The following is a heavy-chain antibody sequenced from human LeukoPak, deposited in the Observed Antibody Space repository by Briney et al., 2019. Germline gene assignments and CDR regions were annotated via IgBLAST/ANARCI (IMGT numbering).Heavy chain of an antibody. Sequence: ASVKVSCKASGYTFSDYYMHWVRQAPGQGLEWMGWINPDSGVTNHAQKFEGRVTMTRGTSISTVYMELSRLRSDDTAVYYCARAMVEYHYGMDVWGQGTTVTVSS. J-gene: IGHJ6*02. CDR2: INPDSGVT. CDR3: ARAMVEYHYGMDV. V-gene: IGHV1-2*02. D-gene: IGHD3-10*01. CDR1: GYTFSDYY.